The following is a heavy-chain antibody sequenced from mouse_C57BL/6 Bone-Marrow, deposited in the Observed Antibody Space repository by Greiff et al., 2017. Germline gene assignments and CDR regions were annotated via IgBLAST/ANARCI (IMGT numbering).Heavy chain of an antibody. V-gene: IGHV14-2*01. D-gene: IGHD1-1*01. CDR1: GFNFKDYY. J-gene: IGHJ3*01. Sequence: EVQLQESGAELVKPGASVKLSCTASGFNFKDYYMHWVKQRTEQGLEWIGRIDPEDGETKYAPKFKGKATITADTSSNTAYLPLSSLTSEDTAVYYGARSLYYYGSPAWFAYWGQGTLVTVSA. CDR2: IDPEDGET. CDR3: ARSLYYYGSPAWFAY.